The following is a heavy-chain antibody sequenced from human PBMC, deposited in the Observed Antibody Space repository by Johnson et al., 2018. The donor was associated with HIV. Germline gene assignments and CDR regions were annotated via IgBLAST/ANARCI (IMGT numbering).Heavy chain of an antibody. J-gene: IGHJ3*02. V-gene: IGHV3-30*04. CDR1: GFTFSSYA. CDR2: ISYDGSDK. D-gene: IGHD6-13*01. CDR3: AREGEGYSSSWYDAFDI. Sequence: QVQLVESGGGVVQPGRSLRLSCAASGFTFSSYAMHWVRQAPAKGLEWVAAISYDGSDKDHADSVKGRFTISRDNSKNTLYLQMNSLRAEDTAVYYCAREGEGYSSSWYDAFDIWGQGTMVTVSS.